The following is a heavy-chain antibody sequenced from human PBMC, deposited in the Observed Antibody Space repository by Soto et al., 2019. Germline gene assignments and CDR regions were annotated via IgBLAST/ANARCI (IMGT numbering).Heavy chain of an antibody. J-gene: IGHJ4*02. CDR2: LYNDGRT. D-gene: IGHD6-13*01. Sequence: EVQLVESGGGLVQPGGSLRLSCAASGFTVSNKYMSWVRHAPGGGLEWVSVLYNDGRTYYADSVKGRFTFSRDNSKNTLFLQMNSLRAEDTAIYYCARGVGKSWSHDNWGQGTLVTVSS. V-gene: IGHV3-66*01. CDR1: GFTVSNKY. CDR3: ARGVGKSWSHDN.